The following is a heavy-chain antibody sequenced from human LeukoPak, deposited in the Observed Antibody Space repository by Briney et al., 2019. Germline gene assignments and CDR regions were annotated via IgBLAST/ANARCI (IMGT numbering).Heavy chain of an antibody. Sequence: SETLSLTCTVSGGSISHYYWSWIRQRPGKGLEWIGYIYYSGTTNYNPSLKSRVTISVDTSKNQFSLKLNSVPGADSLVYYCARYYPPTRLPECMDVWGQGTTVTVSS. J-gene: IGHJ6*02. CDR3: ARYYPPTRLPECMDV. CDR2: IYYSGTT. CDR1: GGSISHYY. D-gene: IGHD3-10*01. V-gene: IGHV4-59*01.